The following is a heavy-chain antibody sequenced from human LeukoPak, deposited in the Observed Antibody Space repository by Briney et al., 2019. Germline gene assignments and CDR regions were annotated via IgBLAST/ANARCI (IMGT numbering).Heavy chain of an antibody. CDR2: IYYSGSS. CDR3: ARDIAAAGTFNWFDP. J-gene: IGHJ5*02. D-gene: IGHD6-13*01. Sequence: SETLSLTCTVSGGSISSSSYYWGWIRQPPGKGLEWIGSIYYSGSSYYNPSLKSRVTISVDTSKNQFSLKLNSVTAADTAVYYCARDIAAAGTFNWFDPWGQGTLVTVSS. CDR1: GGSISSSSYY. V-gene: IGHV4-39*02.